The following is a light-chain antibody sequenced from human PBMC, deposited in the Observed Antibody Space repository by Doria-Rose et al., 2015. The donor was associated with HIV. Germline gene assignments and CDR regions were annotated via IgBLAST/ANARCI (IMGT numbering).Light chain of an antibody. CDR2: DAS. J-gene: IGKJ5*01. CDR1: QRVKSSY. V-gene: IGKV3-20*01. Sequence: SPGTLSLSPGERATLSCRASQRVKSSYLAWYQQKPGQAPRLLIYDASTRATGIPDRFSGSGSGTDFTLTISRLETEDVAVYYCQQYGTSRGTFGQGTRLEIK. CDR3: QQYGTSRGT.